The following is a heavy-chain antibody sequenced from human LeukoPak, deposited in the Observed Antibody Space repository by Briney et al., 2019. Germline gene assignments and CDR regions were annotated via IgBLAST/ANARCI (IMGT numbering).Heavy chain of an antibody. V-gene: IGHV3-7*01. Sequence: PGGSLRLSCAASGFIFSSYWMSWVRQAPGKGLEWVANIKQDGSERYYVDSVKGRFTISRGSAKNSLYLQMNSLRAEDTAVYYCAREKVETATSFDCWGQGTLVTVSS. CDR2: IKQDGSER. J-gene: IGHJ4*02. D-gene: IGHD5-24*01. CDR3: AREKVETATSFDC. CDR1: GFIFSSYW.